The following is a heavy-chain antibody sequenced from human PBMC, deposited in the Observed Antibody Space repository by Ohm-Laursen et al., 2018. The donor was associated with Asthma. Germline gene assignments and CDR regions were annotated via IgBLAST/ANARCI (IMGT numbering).Heavy chain of an antibody. Sequence: PSETLSLTCAVSSASFSSDSYYWGWIRQPPEKRLEWIGSIYYTGSPTYSPSLKTRVTISVDTSKNQFSLKLSSVTAADTAVYYCASSTSSPAGMDVWGQGTTVTVSS. J-gene: IGHJ6*02. CDR3: ASSTSSPAGMDV. V-gene: IGHV4-39*01. D-gene: IGHD2-2*01. CDR1: SASFSSDSYY. CDR2: IYYTGSP.